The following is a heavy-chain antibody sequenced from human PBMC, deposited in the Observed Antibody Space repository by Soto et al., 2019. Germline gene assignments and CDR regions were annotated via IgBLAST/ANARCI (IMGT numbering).Heavy chain of an antibody. CDR3: ARTAYDSSGTAADP. J-gene: IGHJ5*02. CDR1: GGSISSGGYY. Sequence: QVQLQESGPGLVKPSQTLSLTCTVSGGSISSGGYYWSWIRQHPGKGLEWIGYIYYSGSTYYNPYLKSRVTISVDTAKTQFALKLSSVPAADTAVYYCARTAYDSSGTAADPWGQGTLVTVSS. D-gene: IGHD3-22*01. CDR2: IYYSGST. V-gene: IGHV4-31*03.